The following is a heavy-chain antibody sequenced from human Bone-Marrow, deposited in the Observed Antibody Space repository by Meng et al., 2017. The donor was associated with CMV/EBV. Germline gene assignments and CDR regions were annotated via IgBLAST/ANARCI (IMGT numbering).Heavy chain of an antibody. D-gene: IGHD3-10*01. CDR3: ARNGVRGVWGYYFDY. V-gene: IGHV3-30*04. CDR1: GFTFSSYA. CDR2: ISYDGSNK. Sequence: GESLKISCAAPGFTFSSYAMHWVRQAPGKGLEWVAVISYDGSNKYYADSVKGRFTISRDNSKNTLYLQMNSLRAEDTAVYYCARNGVRGVWGYYFDYWGQGTLVTVSS. J-gene: IGHJ4*02.